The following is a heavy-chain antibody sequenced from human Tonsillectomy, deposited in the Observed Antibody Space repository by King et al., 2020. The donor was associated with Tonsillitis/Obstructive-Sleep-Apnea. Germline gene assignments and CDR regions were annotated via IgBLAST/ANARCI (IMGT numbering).Heavy chain of an antibody. CDR3: ARDPTGYFDWCLGLTNFDC. J-gene: IGHJ4*02. Sequence: VQLVESGGGVVQSGRSLRLSCAASEFTFNIYTMHWVRQAPGKGLEWVAVISYDGSNTYYADSVKGRFTISRDNSKNTLYLQMNILRAEDTAVYYCARDPTGYFDWCLGLTNFDCWGQGALVTVCS. D-gene: IGHD3-9*01. CDR1: EFTFNIYT. V-gene: IGHV3-30*04. CDR2: ISYDGSNT.